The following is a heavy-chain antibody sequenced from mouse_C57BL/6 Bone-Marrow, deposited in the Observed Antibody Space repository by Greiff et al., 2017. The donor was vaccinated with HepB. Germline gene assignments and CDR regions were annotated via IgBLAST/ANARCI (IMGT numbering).Heavy chain of an antibody. CDR3: AGGPSTGWEDWYFDV. CDR1: GFNIKNTY. D-gene: IGHD2-1*01. V-gene: IGHV14-3*01. Sequence: EVQLQESVAELVRPGASVKLSCTASGFNIKNTYMHWVKQRPEQGLEWIGRIDPANGNTKYAPKFQGKATITADTSSNTAYLQLSSLTSEDTAIYYGAGGPSTGWEDWYFDVWGTGTTVTVSS. J-gene: IGHJ1*03. CDR2: IDPANGNT.